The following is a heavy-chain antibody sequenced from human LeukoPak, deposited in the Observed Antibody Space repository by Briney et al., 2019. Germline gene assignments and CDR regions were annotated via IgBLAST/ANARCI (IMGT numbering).Heavy chain of an antibody. Sequence: QPGGSLRLSCAASGFTFSSYAMHWVRQAPGKGLEWVAVISYDGSNKYYADSVKGRFTISRDNSKNTLYLQMNSLRAEDTAVYYCARVEVATHDYWGQGTLVTVSS. CDR1: GFTFSSYA. V-gene: IGHV3-30-3*01. CDR2: ISYDGSNK. J-gene: IGHJ4*02. D-gene: IGHD5-24*01. CDR3: ARVEVATHDY.